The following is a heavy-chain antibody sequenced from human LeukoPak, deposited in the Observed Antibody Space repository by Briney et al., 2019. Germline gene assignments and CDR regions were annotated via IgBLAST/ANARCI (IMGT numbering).Heavy chain of an antibody. CDR3: AGSSYGGATHFDY. CDR2: IYYSEST. CDR1: GGSISSYH. J-gene: IGHJ4*02. Sequence: PSETLSLTCTVSGGSISSYHWSWIRQPPGKGLEWIGYIYYSESTNYNPSLKSRVTISVDTSKNQFSLKLSSVTAADTAVYYCAGSSYGGATHFDYWGQGTLVTVSS. V-gene: IGHV4-59*01. D-gene: IGHD4/OR15-4a*01.